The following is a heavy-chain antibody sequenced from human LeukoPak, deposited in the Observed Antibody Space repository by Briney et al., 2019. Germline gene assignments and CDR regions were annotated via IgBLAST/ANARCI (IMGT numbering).Heavy chain of an antibody. J-gene: IGHJ5*02. CDR2: IYYSGST. D-gene: IGHD2-15*01. CDR3: AREGVVAAGFDP. V-gene: IGHV4-59*01. CDR1: GGSISSYY. Sequence: SETLSLTCTVSGGSISSYYWSWIRQPPGKGLEWIGYIYYSGSTNYNPSLKSRVTISVDTSKNQFSLKLSSVTAADTAVYYCAREGVVAAGFDPWGQGTLVTVSS.